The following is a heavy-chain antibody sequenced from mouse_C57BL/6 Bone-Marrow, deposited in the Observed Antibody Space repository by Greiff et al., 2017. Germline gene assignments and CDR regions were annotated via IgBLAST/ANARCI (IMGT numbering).Heavy chain of an antibody. CDR1: GYAFSSSW. CDR2: IYPGDGDT. J-gene: IGHJ2*01. Sequence: QVQLQQPGPELVKPGASVKISCKASGYAFSSSWMNWVKQRPGKGLEWIGRIYPGDGDTNYNGKFKGKATLTADKSSSTAYSQRSSLTSEDSAVYFCARKLRAYFDYWGQGTTLTVSS. D-gene: IGHD1-1*01. CDR3: ARKLRAYFDY. V-gene: IGHV1-82*01.